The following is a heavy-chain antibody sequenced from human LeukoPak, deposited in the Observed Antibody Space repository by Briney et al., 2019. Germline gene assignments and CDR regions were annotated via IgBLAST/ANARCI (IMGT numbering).Heavy chain of an antibody. CDR2: ISSTSNYI. D-gene: IGHD4-23*01. CDR1: GFTFSTYA. Sequence: PGGSLRLSCAASGFTFSTYAISWVRQAPGKGLEWVSCISSTSNYIFYADSVRGRFTISRDNAKNSLYLQMDSLRAEDTAVYYCARVLATVVTPRYFDYWGQGTLVTVSS. CDR3: ARVLATVVTPRYFDY. V-gene: IGHV3-21*01. J-gene: IGHJ4*02.